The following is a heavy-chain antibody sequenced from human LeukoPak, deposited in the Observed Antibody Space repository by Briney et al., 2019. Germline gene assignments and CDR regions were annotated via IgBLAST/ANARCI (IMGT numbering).Heavy chain of an antibody. J-gene: IGHJ5*02. CDR1: GGSFSGYY. V-gene: IGHV4-59*01. Sequence: PSETLSLTCAVYGGSFSGYYWSWIRQPPGKGLEWIGYIYYSGSTNYNPSLKSRVTISVDTSKNQFSLKLSSVTAADTAVYYCARGDSSGYYQSVVFDPWGQGTLVTVSS. D-gene: IGHD3-22*01. CDR3: ARGDSSGYYQSVVFDP. CDR2: IYYSGST.